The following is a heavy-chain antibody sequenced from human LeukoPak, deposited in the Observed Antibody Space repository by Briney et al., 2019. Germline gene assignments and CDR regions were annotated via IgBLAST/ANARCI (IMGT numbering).Heavy chain of an antibody. CDR3: ARGEWSSSPFDY. J-gene: IGHJ4*02. Sequence: GGSLRLSCAASGFTFSIYAMNWVRQAPGKGLEWVSFISSSSSYIYYADSMKGRFTISRDNAKNSLYLQMNSLKAEDTAVYYCARGEWSSSPFDYWGQGTLVTVSS. CDR1: GFTFSIYA. CDR2: ISSSSSYI. D-gene: IGHD6-6*01. V-gene: IGHV3-21*01.